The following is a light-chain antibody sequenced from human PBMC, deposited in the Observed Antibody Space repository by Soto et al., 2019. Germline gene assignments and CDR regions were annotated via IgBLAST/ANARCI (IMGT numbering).Light chain of an antibody. V-gene: IGLV2-23*02. Sequence: SALTQPASVSGSPGQSIAISCTGTSSDIGNYNLVSWYQQHPGKAPKVMIYDVSKRPSGVSDRFSGSKSGNTASLTISGLQAEDEADYYCSSYAGSSTPVVFGGGTKLTVL. CDR1: SSDIGNYNL. CDR3: SSYAGSSTPVV. CDR2: DVS. J-gene: IGLJ2*01.